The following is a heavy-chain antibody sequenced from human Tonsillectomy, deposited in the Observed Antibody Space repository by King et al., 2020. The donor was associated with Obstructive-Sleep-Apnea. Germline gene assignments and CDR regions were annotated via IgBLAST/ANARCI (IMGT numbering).Heavy chain of an antibody. CDR1: GGSISSGSYY. CDR2: VYYSGST. CDR3: ARGVITMVRGVIITGYFDY. Sequence: HVQLQESGPGLVKPSQTLSLTCTVSGGSISSGSYYWSWIRQHPGKGLEWIGYVYYSGSTYYNPSLKSRVTISVDTSKTQFSLKLSSVTAADTAVYYCARGVITMVRGVIITGYFDYWGQGTLVTVSS. V-gene: IGHV4-31*03. D-gene: IGHD3-10*01. J-gene: IGHJ4*02.